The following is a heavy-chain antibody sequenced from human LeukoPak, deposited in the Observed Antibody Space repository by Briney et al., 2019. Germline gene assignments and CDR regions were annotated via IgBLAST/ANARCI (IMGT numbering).Heavy chain of an antibody. CDR3: ARGDSSGWVDKRIFGGSYYFDY. V-gene: IGHV7-4-1*02. CDR1: GYTFTSYA. D-gene: IGHD6-19*01. CDR2: INTNTGNP. Sequence: GASVKVSCKASGYTFTSYAMNWVRQAPGQGLEWMGWINTNTGNPTYAQGFTGRFVFSLDTSVSTAYLQISSLKAEDTAVYYCARGDSSGWVDKRIFGGSYYFDYWGQGTLVTVSS. J-gene: IGHJ4*02.